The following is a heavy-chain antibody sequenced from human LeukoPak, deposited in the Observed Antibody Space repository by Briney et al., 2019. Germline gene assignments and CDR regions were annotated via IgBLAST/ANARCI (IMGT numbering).Heavy chain of an antibody. V-gene: IGHV4-61*01. J-gene: IGHJ5*01. CDR2: IYYSGST. CDR3: ARDGSPYNWNDS. Sequence: SETLSLTCTVSGGSVTRGSYYWSWIRQPPGKGLEWIGYIYYSGSTNYSPSLKSRATISLDTSKNQFSLKLRSVTAADTAVYYCARDGSPYNWNDSWGQGTLVTVSS. D-gene: IGHD5-12*01. CDR1: GGSVTRGSYY.